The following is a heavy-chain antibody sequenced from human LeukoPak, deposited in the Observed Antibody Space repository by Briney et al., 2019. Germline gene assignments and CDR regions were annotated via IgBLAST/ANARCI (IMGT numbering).Heavy chain of an antibody. CDR3: ARGAPRYYDFWSGYPDY. J-gene: IGHJ4*02. CDR1: GGSISSYY. Sequence: PSETLSLTCTVSGGSISSYYWSWIRQPPGKGLEWIGYIYYSGSTNYNPSLKSRVTISVDTSKNQFSLKLSSVTDADTAVYYCARGAPRYYDFWSGYPDYWGQGTLVTVSS. CDR2: IYYSGST. V-gene: IGHV4-59*01. D-gene: IGHD3-3*01.